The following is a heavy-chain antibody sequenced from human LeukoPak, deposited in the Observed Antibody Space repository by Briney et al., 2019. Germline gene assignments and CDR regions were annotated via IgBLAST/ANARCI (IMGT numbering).Heavy chain of an antibody. J-gene: IGHJ4*02. Sequence: GGSLRLSCLTSGFTLSTNAMSWVRQAPGKGLEWISGISGSGASTYYADSVKGRFAISRDDSRNTLYLRMNSLRGDDTAVYYCAKDVGKWESLHFFDYWGQGTLVTVSS. CDR3: AKDVGKWESLHFFDY. CDR1: GFTLSTNA. V-gene: IGHV3-23*01. D-gene: IGHD1-26*01. CDR2: ISGSGAST.